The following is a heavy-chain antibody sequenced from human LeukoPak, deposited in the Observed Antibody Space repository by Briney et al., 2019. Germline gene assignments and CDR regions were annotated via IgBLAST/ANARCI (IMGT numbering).Heavy chain of an antibody. D-gene: IGHD2-21*01. J-gene: IGHJ3*02. V-gene: IGHV3-30*04. CDR3: ASLPLRDSNDAFDI. Sequence: GGSLRLSCAASGFTFSSYAMHWVRQAPGKGLEWVAVISYDGSNKYYADSVKGRFTISRDNSKNTLYLQMNSLRAEDTAVYYCASLPLRDSNDAFDIWGQGTMVTVSS. CDR2: ISYDGSNK. CDR1: GFTFSSYA.